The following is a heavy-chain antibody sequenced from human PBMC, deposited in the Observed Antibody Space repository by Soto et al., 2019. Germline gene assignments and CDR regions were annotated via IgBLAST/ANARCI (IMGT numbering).Heavy chain of an antibody. J-gene: IGHJ6*02. CDR3: ARADPFVMLIAAAGIYYYYYGMDV. Sequence: ASVKVSCKASGGTFSSYAISWVRQAPGQGLGWMGGIIPIFGTANYAQKFQGRVTITADESTSTAYMELSSLRSEDTAVYYCARADPFVMLIAAAGIYYYYYGMDVWGQGTTVTVSS. D-gene: IGHD6-13*01. CDR2: IIPIFGTA. CDR1: GGTFSSYA. V-gene: IGHV1-69*13.